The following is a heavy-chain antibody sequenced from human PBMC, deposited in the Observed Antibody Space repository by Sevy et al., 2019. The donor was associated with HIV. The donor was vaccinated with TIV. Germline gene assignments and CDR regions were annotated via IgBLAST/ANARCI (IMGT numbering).Heavy chain of an antibody. CDR1: GFTFSKYS. CDR2: FSFGCGKI. V-gene: IGHV3-23*01. J-gene: IGHJ4*02. D-gene: IGHD2-8*01. Sequence: GGSLRLSCAASGFTFSKYSMSWIRQTPGKGLEWVSTFSFGCGKINYADSVKVRFTISRDDSRNTFYLQMNSLRAEDTAIYYCAREGCTKPHDYWGQGTVVTVSS. CDR3: AREGCTKPHDY.